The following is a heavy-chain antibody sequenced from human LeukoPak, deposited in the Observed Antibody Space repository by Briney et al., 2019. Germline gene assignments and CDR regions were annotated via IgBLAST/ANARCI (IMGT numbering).Heavy chain of an antibody. CDR1: GFTFSSYS. CDR3: ASRGSNDY. CDR2: ISSSSSTI. J-gene: IGHJ4*02. Sequence: GRSLRLSCAASGFTFSSYSMNWVRQAPGKGLEWVSYISSSSSTIYYADSVKGRFTISRDNAKNSLYLQMYSLRAEDTAVYYCASRGSNDYWGQGTLVTVSS. V-gene: IGHV3-48*01.